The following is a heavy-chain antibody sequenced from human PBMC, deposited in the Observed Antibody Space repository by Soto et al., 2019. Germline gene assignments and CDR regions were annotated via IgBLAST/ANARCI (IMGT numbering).Heavy chain of an antibody. J-gene: IGHJ3*01. D-gene: IGHD2-15*01. CDR1: GGTFSNYA. Sequence: QVRLVQSGAAVRKPGSSVRVSCKASGGTFSNYAFSWVRQAPGQGLEWMGAISPLFGTTRYAQKFQGRFTTTEDDSTSTAYMDMSGLRSEDTAMYYCASGEGVVVRPKKDGFDFWGQGTMVTVSA. CDR3: ASGEGVVVRPKKDGFDF. V-gene: IGHV1-69*01. CDR2: ISPLFGTT.